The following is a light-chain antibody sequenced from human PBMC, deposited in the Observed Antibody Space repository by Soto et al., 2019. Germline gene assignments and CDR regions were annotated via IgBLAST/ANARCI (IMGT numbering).Light chain of an antibody. CDR3: AAWDDSLNGVV. J-gene: IGLJ2*01. CDR2: GNN. Sequence: QSVLTQPPSASGTPGQRVAISCSGSSSNIGRNTVHWYQQLPGTAPKLLIYGNNLRPSGVPDRFSGAKSGTSASLAISGLQSEDEGDYYCAAWDDSLNGVVFGGGTKVTVL. CDR1: SSNIGRNT. V-gene: IGLV1-44*01.